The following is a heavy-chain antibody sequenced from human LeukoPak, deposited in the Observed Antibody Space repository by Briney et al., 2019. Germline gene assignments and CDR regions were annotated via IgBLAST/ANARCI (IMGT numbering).Heavy chain of an antibody. J-gene: IGHJ5*02. V-gene: IGHV4-4*07. CDR3: ARDTTYYYRSGSYLNWFDP. Sequence: SETLSLTCTVSGGSIGSYYWSWIRQPAGKGLEWIGRIYTSGSTNYNPSLKSRVTISVDKSKNQFSLKLSSVTAADTAVYYCARDTTYYYRSGSYLNWFDPWGQGTLVTVSS. D-gene: IGHD3-10*01. CDR2: IYTSGST. CDR1: GGSIGSYY.